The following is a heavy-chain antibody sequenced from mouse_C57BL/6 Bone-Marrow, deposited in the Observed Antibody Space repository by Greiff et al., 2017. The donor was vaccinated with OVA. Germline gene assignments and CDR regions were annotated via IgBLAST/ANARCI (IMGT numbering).Heavy chain of an antibody. CDR2: IHPNSGST. CDR3: ARPLYYGSSYWYFDV. CDR1: GYTFTSYW. D-gene: IGHD1-1*01. V-gene: IGHV1-64*01. Sequence: QVQLQQPGAELVKPGASVKLSCKASGYTFTSYWMHWVKQRPGQGLEWIGMIHPNSGSTNYNEKFKSKATLTVDKSSSTAYMQLSSLTSEDSAVYYGARPLYYGSSYWYFDVWGTGTTVTVSS. J-gene: IGHJ1*03.